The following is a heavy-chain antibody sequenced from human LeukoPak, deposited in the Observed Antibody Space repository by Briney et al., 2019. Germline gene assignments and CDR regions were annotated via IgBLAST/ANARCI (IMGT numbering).Heavy chain of an antibody. D-gene: IGHD2-2*01. CDR1: GFTFSSYA. CDR3: AKAVGAYDY. J-gene: IGHJ4*02. Sequence: PGGSLRLSCAASGFTFSSYAMSWVRQAPGKGLEWVSAISNNGGYTYYADSVQGRFTISRDNSKNTLYLQMNSLRAEDTAVYYCAKAVGAYDYWGQGTLVTVSS. V-gene: IGHV3-23*01. CDR2: ISNNGGYT.